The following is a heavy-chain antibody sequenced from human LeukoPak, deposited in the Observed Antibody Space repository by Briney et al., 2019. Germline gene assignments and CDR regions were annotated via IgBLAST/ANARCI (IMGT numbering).Heavy chain of an antibody. CDR1: GDSISSGDYY. V-gene: IGHV4-61*08. CDR3: ARDQD. J-gene: IGHJ4*02. Sequence: SQTLSLTCTVSGDSISSGDYYWSWIRQAPGKGLEWIGTIYHSGSTNYNPSLKSRVTISVDTSKNQFSLKLSSVTAADTAVYYCARDQDWGQGTLVTVSS. CDR2: IYHSGST.